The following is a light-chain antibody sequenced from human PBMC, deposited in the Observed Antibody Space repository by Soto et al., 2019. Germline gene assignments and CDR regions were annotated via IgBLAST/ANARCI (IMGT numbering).Light chain of an antibody. CDR3: GAWDDSLNGYV. CDR1: SSNIGINT. V-gene: IGLV1-44*01. J-gene: IGLJ1*01. CDR2: TNN. Sequence: QAVVTQPPSASGTPGQRVTISCSGGSSNIGINTVNWYQQFPGTAPKVLIHTNNQRPSGVPDRFSGSKSGTSASLAISGLQSGDEADYYCGAWDDSLNGYVFGSGTKLTVL.